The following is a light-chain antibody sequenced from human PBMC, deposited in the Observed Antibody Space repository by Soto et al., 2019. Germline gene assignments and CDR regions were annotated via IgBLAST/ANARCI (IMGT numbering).Light chain of an antibody. V-gene: IGKV2-28*01. Sequence: DIVLTQSPLSLPVSPGEPASISCRSSQRLLNRNGYNYLDWFVQKPGQSPQLLIYMTSNRSPGVPDRFSGSGSGTDFTLKISRVEAEDVAVYYCMQATHWPYTFGQGTKLEIK. CDR3: MQATHWPYT. CDR1: QRLLNRNGYNY. CDR2: MTS. J-gene: IGKJ2*01.